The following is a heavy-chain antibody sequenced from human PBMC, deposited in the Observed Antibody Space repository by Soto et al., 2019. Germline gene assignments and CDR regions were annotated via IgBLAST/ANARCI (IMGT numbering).Heavy chain of an antibody. CDR1: GFTFRSSA. V-gene: IGHV1-58*01. CDR3: AAGAYCSGGSCSDYYYYYYGMDL. J-gene: IGHJ6*02. CDR2: LVVGTGNT. D-gene: IGHD2-15*01. Sequence: SVKVSCKTSGFTFRSSAVQWVRQARGQRLEWIGWLVVGTGNTNYAQKFQQRVTISSDRSTNTVSMELSSLTSEDTAVYYCAAGAYCSGGSCSDYYYYYYGMDLWGQGTTVTVSS.